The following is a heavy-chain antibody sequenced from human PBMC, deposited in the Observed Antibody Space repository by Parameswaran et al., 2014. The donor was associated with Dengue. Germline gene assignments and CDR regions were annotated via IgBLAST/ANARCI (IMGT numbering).Heavy chain of an antibody. V-gene: IGHV3-48*02. CDR2: ISSSSSTI. Sequence: WIRQPPGKGLEWVSYISSSSSTIYYADSVKGRFTISRDNAKNSLYLQMNSLRDEDTAVYYCAREGDCTYGVCWDYYYGMDVWGQGTTVTVSS. J-gene: IGHJ6*02. CDR3: AREGDCTYGVCWDYYYGMDV. D-gene: IGHD2-8*01.